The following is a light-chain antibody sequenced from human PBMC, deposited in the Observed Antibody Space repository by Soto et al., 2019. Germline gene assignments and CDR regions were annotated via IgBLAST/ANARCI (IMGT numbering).Light chain of an antibody. CDR2: AAS. CDR3: QQASSCPRT. CDR1: QGISR. J-gene: IGKJ3*01. V-gene: IGKV1-12*01. Sequence: DIQMTQSPSSVSASVGDRVTITCRASQGISRLAWYQQKPGKAPNLVIYAASTLQSGVPSRFSGSGSGTDFTLTISSLQPEDSATYYCQQASSCPRTFGPGTKVDIK.